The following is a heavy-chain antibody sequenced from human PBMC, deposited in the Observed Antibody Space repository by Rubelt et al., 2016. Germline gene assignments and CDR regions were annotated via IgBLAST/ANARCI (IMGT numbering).Heavy chain of an antibody. CDR3: ARDVQWGYSSPGDAFDI. J-gene: IGHJ3*02. CDR2: IWYDGSNK. D-gene: IGHD6-13*01. V-gene: IGHV3-33*01. CDR1: GFTFSSYG. Sequence: QVQLVESGGGVVQPGRSLRLSCAASGFTFSSYGMHWVRQAPGKGLEWVAVIWYDGSNKYYADSVKGRFTISRDNSKNTLYLQMNSLGAEDTAVYYGARDVQWGYSSPGDAFDIWGQGTMVTVSS.